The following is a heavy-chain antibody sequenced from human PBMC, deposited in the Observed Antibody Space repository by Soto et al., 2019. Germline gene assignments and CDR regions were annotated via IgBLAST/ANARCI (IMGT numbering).Heavy chain of an antibody. V-gene: IGHV3-74*01. CDR1: GFTFSSYW. Sequence: EVQLVESGGGLVQPGGSLRLSCAASGFTFSSYWMHWVRQAPGKGLVWVSRINNAGSITNYADSVKGRFTISRDNADNTLYLQMNSLRAEVTAVYYCARGLFCLYGMDVCCQVTTVTVSS. CDR2: INNAGSIT. J-gene: IGHJ6*02. CDR3: ARGLFCLYGMDV. D-gene: IGHD3-9*01.